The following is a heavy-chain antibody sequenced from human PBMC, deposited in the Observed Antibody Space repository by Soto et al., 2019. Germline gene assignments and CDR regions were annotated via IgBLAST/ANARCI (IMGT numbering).Heavy chain of an antibody. CDR2: IWYDGTQK. V-gene: IGHV3-33*01. J-gene: IGHJ2*01. D-gene: IGHD1-26*01. Sequence: QVQLEESGGGVVQPGRSLRLSCEASGFTFNTYSMHWVRQPPGKGLEWLAAIWYDGTQKYYADSVKGRFIISRDNSKNTLFLQMDSLTVEDTAVYYCVRDPVALRNRVRVGYFNLWGRGTQVTVSS. CDR3: VRDPVALRNRVRVGYFNL. CDR1: GFTFNTYS.